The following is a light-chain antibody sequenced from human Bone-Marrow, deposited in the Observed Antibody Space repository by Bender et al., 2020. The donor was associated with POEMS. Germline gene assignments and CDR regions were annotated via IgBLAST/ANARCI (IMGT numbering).Light chain of an antibody. J-gene: IGLJ3*02. V-gene: IGLV1-44*01. Sequence: QSVLTQPPSASGTPGQRVTISCSGGSSNIGAHAVNWYQPLPGMAPKLLIYSSHRLPSEFPDRLSVSRSGASASLAISGLQSEDEADYYCAVWDDSLNGWVFGRRTKLTVL. CDR3: AVWDDSLNGWV. CDR2: SSH. CDR1: SSNIGAHA.